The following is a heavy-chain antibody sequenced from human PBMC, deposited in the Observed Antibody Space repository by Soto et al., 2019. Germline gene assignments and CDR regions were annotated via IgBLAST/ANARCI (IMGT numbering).Heavy chain of an antibody. Sequence: ASVRVSCTVSGYTLTSYYRHLLRQAPGQGLEWMGIINPSGGSTSYAQKFQGRFTMTRDTSTSTVYMELSSLRSEDTAVYYCAREWELLIDYWGQGTLVTVSS. CDR3: AREWELLIDY. CDR1: GYTLTSYY. V-gene: IGHV1-46*01. J-gene: IGHJ4*02. CDR2: INPSGGST. D-gene: IGHD1-26*01.